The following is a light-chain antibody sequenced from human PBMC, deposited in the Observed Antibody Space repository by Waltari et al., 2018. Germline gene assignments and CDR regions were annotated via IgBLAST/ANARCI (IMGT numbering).Light chain of an antibody. CDR1: SSDVGGYNA. CDR3: SSYTSSSTYV. CDR2: DVS. Sequence: QSALTQPASVSGSPGQSIAISCTGTSSDVGGYNAVSWYQQHPGKAPKLIIYDVSNLPSGVSGRFSGSKSGNTASLTISGLQTEDEADYYCSSYTSSSTYVFGIGTKVTVL. V-gene: IGLV2-14*03. J-gene: IGLJ1*01.